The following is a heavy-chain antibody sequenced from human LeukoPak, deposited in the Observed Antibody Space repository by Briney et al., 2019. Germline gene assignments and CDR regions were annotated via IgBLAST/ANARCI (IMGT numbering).Heavy chain of an antibody. Sequence: SETLSLTCTVYGTSFSDYYYTYTRQPREINHSGSTNHNPSLKSRVTMSVDTSKNQFSLKLSSVTAADTAVYYCARDLHYYDSSGYSQPDAFDIWGQGTMVTVSS. J-gene: IGHJ3*02. CDR2: INHSGST. CDR3: ARDLHYYDSSGYSQPDAFDI. V-gene: IGHV4-34*01. CDR1: GTSFSDYY. D-gene: IGHD3-22*01.